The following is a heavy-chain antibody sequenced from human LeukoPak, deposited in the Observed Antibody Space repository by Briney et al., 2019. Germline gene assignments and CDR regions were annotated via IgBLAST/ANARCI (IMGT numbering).Heavy chain of an antibody. V-gene: IGHV3-21*01. J-gene: IGHJ4*02. CDR1: GFTFSSYS. Sequence: GSLRLSCAASGFTFSSYSMNWVRQAPGKGLEWVSSISSSSSYLYYADSVKGRFTISRDNAKNSLYLQMNSLGAEDTAVYYCARQIGAWSYVVPSVLCDYWGQGTLVTVSS. D-gene: IGHD2-15*01. CDR2: ISSSSSYL. CDR3: ARQIGAWSYVVPSVLCDY.